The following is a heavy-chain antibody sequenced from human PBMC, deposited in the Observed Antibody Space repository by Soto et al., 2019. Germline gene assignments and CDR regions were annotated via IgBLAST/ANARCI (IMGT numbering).Heavy chain of an antibody. J-gene: IGHJ4*02. CDR1: GFTFSSYC. CDR3: AREVSCSGGSCYSPFDY. CDR2: IWYDGINK. V-gene: IGHV3-33*01. D-gene: IGHD2-15*01. Sequence: GGSLRLSCAASGFTFSSYCMHWVRQAPCKGLEWVAVIWYDGINKYYADSVKGRFTISRDNSKNTLYLQMNSLRAEDTAVYYCAREVSCSGGSCYSPFDYSGQRNLVALCS.